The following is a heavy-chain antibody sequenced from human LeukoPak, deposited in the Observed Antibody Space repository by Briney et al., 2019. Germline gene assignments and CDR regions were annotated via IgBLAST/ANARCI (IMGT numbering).Heavy chain of an antibody. Sequence: ASVKVSCKASGYTFTRYYMHWVRQAPGQGLEGMGWINPNSGGTDYAQKFQGRVTMTRNTSISTAYMELSRLRSDDTAVYYCARDDYSGSYSAFDIWGQGTMVTVSS. J-gene: IGHJ3*02. CDR1: GYTFTRYY. CDR2: INPNSGGT. V-gene: IGHV1-2*02. CDR3: ARDDYSGSYSAFDI. D-gene: IGHD1-26*01.